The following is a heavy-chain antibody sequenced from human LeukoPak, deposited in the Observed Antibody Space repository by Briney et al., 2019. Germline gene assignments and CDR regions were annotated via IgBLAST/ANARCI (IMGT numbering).Heavy chain of an antibody. Sequence: GGSLRLSCAASGFTFSSYGMSWVRQAPGKGLEWVSAISGSGGSTYYADSVKGRFTISRDNSKNTLYLQMNSLRGEDTAVYYCAKVRWDNSGWYYLDNWGQGTLVTVSS. CDR2: ISGSGGST. J-gene: IGHJ4*02. D-gene: IGHD6-19*01. CDR1: GFTFSSYG. CDR3: AKVRWDNSGWYYLDN. V-gene: IGHV3-23*01.